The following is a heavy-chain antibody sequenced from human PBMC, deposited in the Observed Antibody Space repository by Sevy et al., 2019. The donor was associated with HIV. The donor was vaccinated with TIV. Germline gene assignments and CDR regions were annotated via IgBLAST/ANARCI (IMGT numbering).Heavy chain of an antibody. CDR1: GFTFSSDW. J-gene: IGHJ4*02. CDR3: ARDDQPGGSGYSYYDFWSGSSQPRSPYFDY. V-gene: IGHV3-7*03. Sequence: GGSLRLSCAASGFTFSSDWMSWVRQAPGKGLEWVANIKQDGSEKYYVDSEKGRFTISRDNAKNSLYLQMNSLRAEDTAVYYCARDDQPGGSGYSYYDFWSGSSQPRSPYFDYWGQGTLVTVSS. D-gene: IGHD3-3*01. CDR2: IKQDGSEK.